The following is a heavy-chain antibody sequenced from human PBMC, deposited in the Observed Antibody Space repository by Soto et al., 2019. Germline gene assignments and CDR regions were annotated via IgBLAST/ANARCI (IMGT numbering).Heavy chain of an antibody. CDR3: ARDRGGSGWYPYFAY. Sequence: QVQLLESGGGVVQPGRSLRLSCAASGFTFSSYAMHWVRQAPGKGLEWGAVISYDGSNKYYADSVKGRFTISRDNSKNTLYLQMNSLRAEDTAVYYCARDRGGSGWYPYFAYWGQGTLVTVSS. CDR1: GFTFSSYA. CDR2: ISYDGSNK. D-gene: IGHD6-19*01. V-gene: IGHV3-30-3*01. J-gene: IGHJ4*02.